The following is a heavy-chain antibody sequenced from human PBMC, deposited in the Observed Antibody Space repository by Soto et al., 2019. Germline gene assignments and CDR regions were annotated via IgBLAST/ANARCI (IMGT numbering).Heavy chain of an antibody. CDR1: GGSISSYY. D-gene: IGHD6-13*01. CDR2: IYYSGST. CDR3: ARDRYSSSWYYFDF. J-gene: IGHJ4*02. V-gene: IGHV4-59*01. Sequence: QVQLQESGPGLVKPSETLSLTCTVTGGSISSYYRSWIRQPPGKGLEWTGYIYYSGSTNYNPSLKSRVTIPVDTSKNQFALKLSSVTAEDTAVYYCARDRYSSSWYYFDFWGQGTLVTVSS.